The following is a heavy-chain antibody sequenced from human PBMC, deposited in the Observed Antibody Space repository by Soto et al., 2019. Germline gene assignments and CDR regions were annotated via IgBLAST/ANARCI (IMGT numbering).Heavy chain of an antibody. CDR1: GFTFSRYA. Sequence: GGSLRLSCTASGFTFSRYAMSWARQAPGKGLEWVSAISESGATTDYADSVTGRFTISRDNSKNTLYLQMNSLRAEDTAIYYCARDQTSLTIFDYWGQGTQVTGSS. J-gene: IGHJ4*02. CDR2: ISESGATT. V-gene: IGHV3-23*01. CDR3: ARDQTSLTIFDY. D-gene: IGHD4-17*01.